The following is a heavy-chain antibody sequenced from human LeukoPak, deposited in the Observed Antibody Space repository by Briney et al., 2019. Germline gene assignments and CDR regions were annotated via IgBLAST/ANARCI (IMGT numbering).Heavy chain of an antibody. CDR2: IYYSGTT. D-gene: IGHD2/OR15-2a*01. CDR3: ARVNSTHDAFDI. J-gene: IGHJ3*02. CDR1: GVSVSSGTYY. V-gene: IGHV4-61*01. Sequence: SETLSLTCTVSGVSVSSGTYYWSWIRQPPGKGLEWIGYIYYSGTTKYKSSLKSRVTISVDTSKNQFSLKLNSVTAADTAVYYCARVNSTHDAFDIWGQGTMVTVSS.